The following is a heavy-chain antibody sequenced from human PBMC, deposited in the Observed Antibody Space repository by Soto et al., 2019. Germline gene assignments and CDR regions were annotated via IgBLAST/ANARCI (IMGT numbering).Heavy chain of an antibody. CDR3: ARTHGVIRYGAVDY. Sequence: EVQLVETGGGLIQPGGSLRLSCAASGFTVSNNYMSWVRQAPGKGLEWVSVIYSGGSTYYADSVKGRFTVSRDNSKNTLYLQMNSLRAEDTAVYYCARTHGVIRYGAVDYWGQGTLVTVSS. D-gene: IGHD3-16*02. CDR1: GFTVSNNY. J-gene: IGHJ4*02. V-gene: IGHV3-53*02. CDR2: IYSGGST.